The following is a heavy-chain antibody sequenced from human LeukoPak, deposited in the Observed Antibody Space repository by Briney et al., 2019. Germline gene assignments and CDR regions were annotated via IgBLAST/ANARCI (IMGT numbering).Heavy chain of an antibody. V-gene: IGHV4-61*02. J-gene: IGHJ4*02. D-gene: IGHD3-22*01. CDR2: IYTSGST. Sequence: SQTLSLTCTVSGGSISSGSYYWSWIRQPAGKGLEWIGRIYTSGSTNYNPSLKSRVTISVDTSKNQFSLKLSSVTAADTAVYYCARTYQDYYDSSGYYFDDWGQGTLVTVSS. CDR3: ARTYQDYYDSSGYYFDD. CDR1: GGSISSGSYY.